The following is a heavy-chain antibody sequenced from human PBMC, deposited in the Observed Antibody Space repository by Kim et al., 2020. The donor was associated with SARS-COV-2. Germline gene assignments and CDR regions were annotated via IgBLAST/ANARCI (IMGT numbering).Heavy chain of an antibody. V-gene: IGHV3-7*01. Sequence: GGSLRLSCVVSGLTFSANWMNWVRQAPGKGLEWVANIKGDGSLKYYVDSVRGRFTISRDNANNLLYLEMNSLRAEDTAVYYCAKTGRDVDYWGQGTLVTV. J-gene: IGHJ4*02. D-gene: IGHD2-21*02. CDR3: AKTGRDVDY. CDR1: GLTFSANW. CDR2: IKGDGSLK.